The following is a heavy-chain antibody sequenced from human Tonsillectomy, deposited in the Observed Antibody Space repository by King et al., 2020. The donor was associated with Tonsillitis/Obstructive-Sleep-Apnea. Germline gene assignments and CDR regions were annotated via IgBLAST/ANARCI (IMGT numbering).Heavy chain of an antibody. CDR1: GGSISSYY. Sequence: LQLQESGPGLVKPSETLSLTCTVSGGSISSYYWSWIRQPPGKGLEWIGYIYYSGSTNYNPSLKSRVTISVDTSKNHFSLNMSAVTAADTAVYYWARGAYGSGTYYPHWGQGTLVTVSP. CDR3: ARGAYGSGTYYPH. J-gene: IGHJ4*02. CDR2: IYYSGST. V-gene: IGHV4-59*01. D-gene: IGHD3-10*01.